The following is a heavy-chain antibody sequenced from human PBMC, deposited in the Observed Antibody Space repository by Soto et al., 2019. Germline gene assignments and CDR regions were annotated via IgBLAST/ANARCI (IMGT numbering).Heavy chain of an antibody. J-gene: IGHJ6*01. Sequence: PSETLSLTCTFSVVSISSGDYYCSWIRQPPGKGLEWIGYIYYSGSTYYNPSLKSRVTISVDTSKNQFSLKLSSVTAADTAVYYCARDKIQTHYGMDVWGQGTTVSVS. CDR2: IYYSGST. D-gene: IGHD5-18*01. CDR1: VVSISSGDYY. V-gene: IGHV4-30-4*01. CDR3: ARDKIQTHYGMDV.